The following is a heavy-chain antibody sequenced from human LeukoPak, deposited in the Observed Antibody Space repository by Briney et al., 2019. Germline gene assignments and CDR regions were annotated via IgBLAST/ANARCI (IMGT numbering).Heavy chain of an antibody. CDR1: GDSMSSGIYY. CDR3: ARIEDVTRGYNHAYYFDY. Sequence: PSETLSLTCNVSGDSMSSGIYYWSWIRQPRWKGLEWIGEINHSGSTNYNPSLKSRVTISVDTSKNQFSLKLSSVTAADTAVYYCARIEDVTRGYNHAYYFDYWGQGTLVTVSS. CDR2: INHSGST. D-gene: IGHD5-18*01. V-gene: IGHV4-38-2*02. J-gene: IGHJ4*02.